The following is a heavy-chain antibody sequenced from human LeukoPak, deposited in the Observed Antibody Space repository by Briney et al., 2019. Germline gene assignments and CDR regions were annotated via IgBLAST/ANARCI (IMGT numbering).Heavy chain of an antibody. V-gene: IGHV1-18*01. CDR2: ISAYNGTT. CDR1: GYTFTSYV. Sequence: ASVNVSFKASGYTFTSYVISWVRQAPGQGLEWMGWISAYNGTTNYAQKFQGRVTMTTNTSTSTAYMELRSLRSDDTAVYYCARDLLVVGATYWFDPWGQGTLVTVSS. J-gene: IGHJ5*02. D-gene: IGHD1-26*01. CDR3: ARDLLVVGATYWFDP.